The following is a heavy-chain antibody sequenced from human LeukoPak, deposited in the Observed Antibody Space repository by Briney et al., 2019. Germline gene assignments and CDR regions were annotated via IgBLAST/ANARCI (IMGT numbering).Heavy chain of an antibody. V-gene: IGHV4-4*02. CDR2: VYHSGST. J-gene: IGHJ4*02. CDR1: GGSITSSNW. Sequence: SETLSLTCGVSGGSITSSNWWTWVRQPPGMGLEWIGEVYHSGSTYYNPSLKSRVTISVDTSKNQFSLKLSSVTAADTAVYYCARNSGDYWGQGTLVTVSS. CDR3: ARNSGDY. D-gene: IGHD4-23*01.